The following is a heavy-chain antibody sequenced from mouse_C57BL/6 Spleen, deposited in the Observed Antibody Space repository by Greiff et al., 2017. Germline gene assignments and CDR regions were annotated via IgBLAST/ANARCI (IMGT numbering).Heavy chain of an antibody. CDR2: IWRGGST. J-gene: IGHJ4*01. CDR1: GFSLTSYG. D-gene: IGHD2-4*01. CDR3: AKGLENYDHYYYAMDY. V-gene: IGHV2-5*01. Sequence: VQLQQSGPGLVQPSQSLSITCTVSGFSLTSYGVHWVRQSPGKGLEWLGVIWRGGSTDYNAAFMSRLSITKDNSKSQVFFKMNSLQADDTAIYYCAKGLENYDHYYYAMDYWGQGTSVTVSS.